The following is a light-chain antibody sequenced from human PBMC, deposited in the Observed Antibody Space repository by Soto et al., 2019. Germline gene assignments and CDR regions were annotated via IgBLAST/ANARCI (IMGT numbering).Light chain of an antibody. J-gene: IGKJ4*01. Sequence: AIRMTQSPSSFSASTGDRVTITCRASQGISSYLAWYQQKPGKAPKLLIYAASTLQSGVPSRFSGSGSGTDFTLTISCLQSEDFATYYCQQYYSYPSLTFGGGTKVESK. CDR2: AAS. V-gene: IGKV1-8*01. CDR1: QGISSY. CDR3: QQYYSYPSLT.